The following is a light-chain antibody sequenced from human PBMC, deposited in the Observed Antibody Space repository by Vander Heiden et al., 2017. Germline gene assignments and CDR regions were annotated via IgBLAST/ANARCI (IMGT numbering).Light chain of an antibody. J-gene: IGKJ1*01. V-gene: IGKV3-11*01. CDR3: QQRSNWPWT. CDR2: DAS. CDR1: QSVSSY. Sequence: EIVLTQSPATLSLSPGERATLSCRASQSVSSYLAWYQQKPGQAPRLLSDDASNRATGIPARFSGSGSGTDFTLTISSLEPEDFAVYYCQQRSNWPWTFGQGTKVEIK.